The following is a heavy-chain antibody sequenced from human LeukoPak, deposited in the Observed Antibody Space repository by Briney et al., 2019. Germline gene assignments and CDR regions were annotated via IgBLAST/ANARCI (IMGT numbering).Heavy chain of an antibody. CDR3: ASQAYSSSWYYY. V-gene: IGHV3-21*01. CDR1: GFTFSIYS. J-gene: IGHJ4*02. D-gene: IGHD6-13*01. CDR2: ISSSSSYI. Sequence: NPGGSLRLSCAASGFTFSIYSMNWVRQAPGKGLEWVSSISSSSSYIYYADSVKGRFTISRDNAKNSLYLQMNSLRAEDTAVYYCASQAYSSSWYYYWGQGTLVTVSS.